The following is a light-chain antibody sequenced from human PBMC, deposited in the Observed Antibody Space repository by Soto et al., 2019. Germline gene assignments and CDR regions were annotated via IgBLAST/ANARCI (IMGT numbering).Light chain of an antibody. V-gene: IGKV2-28*01. CDR3: MQALQTPLT. CDR2: LGS. Sequence: DLVMTQSPLSLPVTPGEPASISCRSSQSLLHSNGYNYLDWYLQKPGQSPQLLIYLGSSRASGVPDRFSGSGSGRDFTLKISRVEAEDVGVYYCMQALQTPLTFGQGTNVEIK. J-gene: IGKJ1*01. CDR1: QSLLHSNGYNY.